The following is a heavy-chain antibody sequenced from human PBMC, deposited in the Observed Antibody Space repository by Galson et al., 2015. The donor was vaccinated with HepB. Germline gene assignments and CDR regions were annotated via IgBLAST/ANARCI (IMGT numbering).Heavy chain of an antibody. D-gene: IGHD3-22*01. CDR1: GFTFSSYS. CDR2: ISSSSSYI. Sequence: SLRLSCAASGFTFSSYSMNWVRQAPGKGLEWVSSISSSSSYIYYADSVKGRFTISRDNAKNSLYLQMNSLRAEDTAVYYCARAASGYSPYFDYWGQGTLVTVSS. V-gene: IGHV3-21*01. CDR3: ARAASGYSPYFDY. J-gene: IGHJ4*02.